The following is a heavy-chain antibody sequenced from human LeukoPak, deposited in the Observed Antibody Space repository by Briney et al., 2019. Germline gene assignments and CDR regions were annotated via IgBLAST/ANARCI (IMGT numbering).Heavy chain of an antibody. V-gene: IGHV4-59*01. J-gene: IGHJ6*03. D-gene: IGHD6-19*01. Sequence: SETLSLTCTVSGDSISSYHWSWIRQPPGKGLEWIGYISYSGGPNYNPSHKSRVTISVDTSKNQFSLKLSSVTAADTAVYYCARLSSSGWYRYYYYYMDVWGKGTTVTISS. CDR3: ARLSSSGWYRYYYYYMDV. CDR1: GDSISSYH. CDR2: ISYSGGP.